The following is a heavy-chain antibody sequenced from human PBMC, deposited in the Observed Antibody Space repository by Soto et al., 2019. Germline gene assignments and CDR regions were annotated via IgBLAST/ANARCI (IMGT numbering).Heavy chain of an antibody. V-gene: IGHV3-23*01. J-gene: IGHJ6*02. D-gene: IGHD6-19*01. Sequence: GSLRLCCAASGLTFSQYSMAWVRQAPGKGLQWVSAISGDTATTHYADSVNGRFTISRDNSRDTLYLPMNSLRVEDTAIYYCAKPLQQWPLQGSGFDVWGQGTPATDSS. CDR2: ISGDTATT. CDR3: AKPLQQWPLQGSGFDV. CDR1: GLTFSQYS.